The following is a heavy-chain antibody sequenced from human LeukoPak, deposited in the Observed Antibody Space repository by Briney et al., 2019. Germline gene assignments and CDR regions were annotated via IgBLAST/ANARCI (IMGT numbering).Heavy chain of an antibody. D-gene: IGHD4-23*01. CDR3: ARGGYGANDDAFDI. J-gene: IGHJ3*02. CDR2: ISSSTNTI. CDR1: GFTFSSYS. Sequence: GGSLRLSCAASGFTFSSYSMNWVRQAPGKGLGWVSYISSSTNTIYYADSVKGRFTISRDNAKNSLFLQMNSLRDEDTAVYYCARGGYGANDDAFDIWGQGTMVTVSS. V-gene: IGHV3-48*02.